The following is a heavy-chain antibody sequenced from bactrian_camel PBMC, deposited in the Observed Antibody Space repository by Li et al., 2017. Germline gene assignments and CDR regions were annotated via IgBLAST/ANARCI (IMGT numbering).Heavy chain of an antibody. CDR3: AAQEGCYYADYFIVKSFEF. D-gene: IGHD4*01. CDR1: GYTYNFNC. CDR2: FYSGGGGST. Sequence: HVQLVESGGGSVQAGGSLRLSCAASGYTYNFNCMGWYRQAPGKEREGVAFFYSGGGGSTDYADSVKGRFTVSKDDAKNTLHLQMNSLKPEDTAMYYCAAQEGCYYADYFIVKSFEFRGQGTQVTVS. V-gene: IGHV3S54*01. J-gene: IGHJ4*01.